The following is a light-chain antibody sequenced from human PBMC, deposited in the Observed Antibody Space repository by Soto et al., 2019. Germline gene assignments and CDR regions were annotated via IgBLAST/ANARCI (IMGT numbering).Light chain of an antibody. CDR3: SSYGASSTL. CDR2: DVS. J-gene: IGLJ2*01. Sequence: QSALTQPASLSGSPGQSITISCNGTSSDIGSYNYISWYQQHPGKAPKLMIFDVSYRPSGISDRFSGSKSGNTASLTISGLQPEDEADYYCSSYGASSTLFGGGTKVTVL. V-gene: IGLV2-14*03. CDR1: SSDIGSYNY.